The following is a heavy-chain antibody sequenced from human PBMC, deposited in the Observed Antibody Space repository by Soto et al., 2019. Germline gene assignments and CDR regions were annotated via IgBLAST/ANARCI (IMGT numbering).Heavy chain of an antibody. V-gene: IGHV1-18*01. CDR2: ISAYNGNT. D-gene: IGHD5-12*01. Sequence: ASVKVSCKASGYTFTSYGISWVRQAPGQGLEWMGWISAYNGNTNYAQKLQGRVTMTTDTSTSTAYMELRSLRSDDTAVYYCARLAPAFTLDGYNDDPVNYYYYGMDVWGQGTTVTVSS. CDR3: ARLAPAFTLDGYNDDPVNYYYYGMDV. J-gene: IGHJ6*02. CDR1: GYTFTSYG.